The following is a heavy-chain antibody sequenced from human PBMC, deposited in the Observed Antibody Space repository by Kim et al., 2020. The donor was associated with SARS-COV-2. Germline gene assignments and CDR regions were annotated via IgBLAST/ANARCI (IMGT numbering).Heavy chain of an antibody. Sequence: GGSLRLSCAASGFTFSSYAISWVRQAPGKGLEWVSGISGSGGSTYYADSVKGRFTISRDNSRNTLYLQMNNLRAEDTALNYCAKGYSSGWDAFDYWGQGTLVSVSS. V-gene: IGHV3-23*01. CDR2: ISGSGGST. D-gene: IGHD6-19*01. CDR1: GFTFSSYA. J-gene: IGHJ4*02. CDR3: AKGYSSGWDAFDY.